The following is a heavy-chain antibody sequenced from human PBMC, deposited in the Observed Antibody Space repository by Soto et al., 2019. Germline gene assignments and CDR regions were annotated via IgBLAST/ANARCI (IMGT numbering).Heavy chain of an antibody. CDR1: GFPFSSYD. D-gene: IGHD2-2*01. CDR2: IGTAGDP. CDR3: ARASRHCSSTSCYRGSYYYGMDV. Sequence: WGSLRLSCAASGFPFSSYDMHWVRQATGKDLEWVSAIGTAGDPYYPGSVKGRFTISRENAKNSLYLQMNSLRAGDTAVYYCARASRHCSSTSCYRGSYYYGMDVWGQGTTVTVSS. J-gene: IGHJ6*02. V-gene: IGHV3-13*05.